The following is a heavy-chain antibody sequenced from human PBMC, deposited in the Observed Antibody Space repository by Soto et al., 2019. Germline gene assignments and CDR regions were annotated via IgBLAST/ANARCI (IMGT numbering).Heavy chain of an antibody. CDR1: GGSISSSSYY. Sequence: PSETLSLTCAVSGGSISSSSYYWGWIRQPPGKGLEWIGSIYYSGSTYYNPSLKSRVTISVDTSKNQFSLKLSSVTAADTAVYYCARTRYSYSGYVWFDPWGQGTLVTVSS. CDR3: ARTRYSYSGYVWFDP. V-gene: IGHV4-39*01. J-gene: IGHJ5*02. D-gene: IGHD5-12*01. CDR2: IYYSGST.